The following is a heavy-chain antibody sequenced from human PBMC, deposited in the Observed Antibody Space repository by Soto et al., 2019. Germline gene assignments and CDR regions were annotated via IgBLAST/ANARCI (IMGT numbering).Heavy chain of an antibody. Sequence: LKISCKGSGYSFTSYWISWVRQMPGKGLEWMGRIDPSDSYTNYSPSFQGHVTISADKSISTAYLQWSSLKASDTAMYYCATLGDYYDSSGSPLYFDYWGQGTLVTVSS. V-gene: IGHV5-10-1*01. CDR2: IDPSDSYT. D-gene: IGHD3-22*01. CDR1: GYSFTSYW. J-gene: IGHJ4*02. CDR3: ATLGDYYDSSGSPLYFDY.